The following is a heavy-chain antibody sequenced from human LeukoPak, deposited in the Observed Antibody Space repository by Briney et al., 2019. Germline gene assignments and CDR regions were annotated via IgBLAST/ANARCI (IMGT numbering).Heavy chain of an antibody. Sequence: SETLSLTCTVSGDSISTTSYYWDWIRQPPGKGLEWIGSVHHSGTTYYNPSLKSRLTISVDTSESQFSLRLSPVTAADTGVYYCARHPLRLGMDVWGQGTTVTVSS. V-gene: IGHV4-39*01. CDR1: GDSISTTSYY. CDR2: VHHSGTT. J-gene: IGHJ6*02. CDR3: ARHPLRLGMDV. D-gene: IGHD3-3*01.